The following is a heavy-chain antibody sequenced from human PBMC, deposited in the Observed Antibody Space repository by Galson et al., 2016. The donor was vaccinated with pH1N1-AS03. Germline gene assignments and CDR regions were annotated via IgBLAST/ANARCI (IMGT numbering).Heavy chain of an antibody. D-gene: IGHD3-3*01. CDR3: ARGWYDFWSGYLVDPFDY. CDR2: ITSSGSTGTTI. V-gene: IGHV3-11*01. Sequence: SLRLSCAASGFTFSDYYMSWIRQAPGKGLEWVPCITSSGSTGTTIYYADSVKGRFTISRDNDKNSLYLQMNSLRAEDTAIYYCARGWYDFWSGYLVDPFDYWGQGALVAVSS. CDR1: GFTFSDYY. J-gene: IGHJ4*02.